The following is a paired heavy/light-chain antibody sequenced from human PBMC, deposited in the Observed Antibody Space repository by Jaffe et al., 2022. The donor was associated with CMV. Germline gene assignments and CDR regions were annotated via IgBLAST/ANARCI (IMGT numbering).Light chain of an antibody. CDR3: QQLNSYPLT. V-gene: IGKV1-9*01. CDR1: QGISSY. J-gene: IGKJ4*01. Sequence: DIQLTQSPSFLSASVGDRVIITCRASQGISSYLAWYQQKPGNAPELLIYAVSTLQSGVPSRFSGSGSGTDFTLTISSLQPEDFATYYCQQLNSYPLTFGGGTKVEIK. CDR2: AVS.
Heavy chain of an antibody. Sequence: EVQLLESGGGLVQPGGSLRLSCAASRFTFSDHAMSWVRQAPGKGLEWVSGITGSGGSTNYADSVKGRFTISRDNSKNTLYLQMNSLTAEDTAMYYCAKEDAVAGTPGLAFDIWGQGTMVTVSS. CDR2: ITGSGGST. CDR3: AKEDAVAGTPGLAFDI. J-gene: IGHJ3*02. D-gene: IGHD6-19*01. V-gene: IGHV3-23*01. CDR1: RFTFSDHA.